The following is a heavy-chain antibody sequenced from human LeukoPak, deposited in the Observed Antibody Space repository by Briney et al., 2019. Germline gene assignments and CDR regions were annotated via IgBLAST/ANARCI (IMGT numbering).Heavy chain of an antibody. CDR3: AKVYSSSIRRPYFDC. J-gene: IGHJ4*02. D-gene: IGHD6-6*01. Sequence: PGGSLRLSCAASGFTFSSYAMSWVRQAPGKGLEWVSAISGSGGSTYYADSVKGRFTISRDNSKNTLYLQMNSLRAEDTAVYYCAKVYSSSIRRPYFDCWGQGTLVTVSS. CDR2: ISGSGGST. V-gene: IGHV3-23*01. CDR1: GFTFSSYA.